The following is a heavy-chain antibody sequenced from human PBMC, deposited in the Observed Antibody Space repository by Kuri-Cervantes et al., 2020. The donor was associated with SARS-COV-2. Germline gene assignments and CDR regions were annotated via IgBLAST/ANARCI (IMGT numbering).Heavy chain of an antibody. CDR1: GFTFSSYE. J-gene: IGHJ3*02. V-gene: IGHV3-21*01. D-gene: IGHD3-10*01. CDR2: ISSSSSYI. Sequence: GESLKISCAASGFTFSSYEMNCVRQTPGKGLEWVSSISSSSSYIYYADSVKGRFTISRDNAKNSLYLQMNSLRAEDTAVYYCARDRPSNYYGSGSSLDAFDIWGQGTMVTVSS. CDR3: ARDRPSNYYGSGSSLDAFDI.